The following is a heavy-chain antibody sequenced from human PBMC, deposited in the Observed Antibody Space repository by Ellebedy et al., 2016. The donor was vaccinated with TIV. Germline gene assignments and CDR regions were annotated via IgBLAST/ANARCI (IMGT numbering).Heavy chain of an antibody. J-gene: IGHJ4*02. V-gene: IGHV3-48*02. CDR3: ARRKVGVEGGFDY. CDR1: GFTFSSYS. CDR2: VTSSSTI. Sequence: PGGSLRLSCAASGFTFSSYSMNWVRQGPGKGLEWVSYVTSSSTIYYADSVKGRFTISRDNAKSSLYLQMNSLRDEDTAVYYCARRKVGVEGGFDYWGQGTLVTVSS. D-gene: IGHD1-26*01.